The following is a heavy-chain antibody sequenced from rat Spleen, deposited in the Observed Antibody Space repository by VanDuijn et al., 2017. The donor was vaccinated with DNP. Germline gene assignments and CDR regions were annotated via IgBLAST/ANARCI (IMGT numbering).Heavy chain of an antibody. Sequence: QPGRSLKLSCAASGFTFSDYYMAWVRQAPTKGLEWVAYISYDGSRTYYRDSVKGRFTVSRDNAKSTLYLQMNSLRSEDTATYYCATSSYFGYDYGFASWGQGTLVTVSS. V-gene: IGHV5-20*01. CDR2: ISYDGSRT. CDR1: GFTFSDYY. CDR3: ATSSYFGYDYGFAS. J-gene: IGHJ3*01. D-gene: IGHD1-7*01.